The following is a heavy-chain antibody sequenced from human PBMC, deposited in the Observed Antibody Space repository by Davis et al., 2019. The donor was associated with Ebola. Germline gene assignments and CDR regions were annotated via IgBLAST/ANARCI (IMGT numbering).Heavy chain of an antibody. J-gene: IGHJ6*02. Sequence: SETLSLTCTVSGGSISSGGYYWSWIRQHPGKGLEWIGYIYYSGSTYYNPSLKSRVTISVDTSKNQFSLKLSSVTAADTAVYYCARRNRRFNYYYGMDVWGQGTTVTVSS. CDR3: ARRNRRFNYYYGMDV. D-gene: IGHD1-14*01. CDR1: GGSISSGGYY. V-gene: IGHV4-31*03. CDR2: IYYSGST.